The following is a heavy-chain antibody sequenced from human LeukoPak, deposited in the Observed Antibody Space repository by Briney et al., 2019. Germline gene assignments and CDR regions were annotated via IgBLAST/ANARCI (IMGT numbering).Heavy chain of an antibody. CDR3: ARNDCSGGSCYPPAS. V-gene: IGHV4-34*01. J-gene: IGHJ5*02. D-gene: IGHD2-15*01. Sequence: PSETLSLTCAVYGGSFSGYYWSWIRQPPGKGLEWIGEINHSGSTNYNPSLKSRVTISVDTSKNQFSLKLSSVIAADTAVYYCARNDCSGGSCYPPASWGQGTLVTVSS. CDR1: GGSFSGYY. CDR2: INHSGST.